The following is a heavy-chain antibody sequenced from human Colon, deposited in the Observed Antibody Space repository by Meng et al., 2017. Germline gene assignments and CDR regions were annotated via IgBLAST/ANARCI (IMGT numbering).Heavy chain of an antibody. V-gene: IGHV4-30-4*01. J-gene: IGHJ4*02. D-gene: IGHD2-2*01. CDR2: IHSSGNT. CDR3: ARNPVIPDARTFDF. Sequence: QVQLQESGPGVVKPSQTLSLTCTISGGSINSADYYWNWIRQSPGKGLEWLGYIHSSGNTYYTPSLKSRLTMSLDTSKNQFSLRLTSVTAADTAVYYCARNPVIPDARTFDFSGQGALVTVSS. CDR1: GGSINSADYY.